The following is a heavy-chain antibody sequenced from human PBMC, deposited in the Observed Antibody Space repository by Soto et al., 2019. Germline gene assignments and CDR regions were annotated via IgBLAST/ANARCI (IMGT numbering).Heavy chain of an antibody. D-gene: IGHD4-17*01. CDR2: IYYSGST. J-gene: IGHJ4*02. Sequence: PSETLSLTCTVSGGSISSGDYYWSWIRQPPGKGLEWIGYIYYSGSTDCNPSLKSRVTMSVDTSKNQFSLKLSSVSAADTAVYYCASLGDYADYWGQGTLVTVSS. CDR3: ASLGDYADY. V-gene: IGHV4-61*08. CDR1: GGSISSGDYY.